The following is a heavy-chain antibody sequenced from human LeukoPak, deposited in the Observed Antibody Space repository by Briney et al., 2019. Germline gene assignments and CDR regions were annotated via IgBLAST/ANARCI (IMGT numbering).Heavy chain of an antibody. CDR3: ARARDEYSSSSPYFDY. CDR2: ISSSSSTI. Sequence: SGGSLRLSCAASGFTFSSYSMNWVRQAPGKGLEWVSYISSSSSTIYYADSVKGRFTISRDNAKNSLYLQMNSLRAEDTAVYYCARARDEYSSSSPYFDYWGQGTLVTVSS. V-gene: IGHV3-48*04. D-gene: IGHD6-6*01. CDR1: GFTFSSYS. J-gene: IGHJ4*02.